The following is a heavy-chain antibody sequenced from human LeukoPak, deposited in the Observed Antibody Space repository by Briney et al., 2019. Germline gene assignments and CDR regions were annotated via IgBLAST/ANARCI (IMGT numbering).Heavy chain of an antibody. Sequence: GGSLRLSCAASGLTFSSYWMHWVRQAPGKGLVWVSRINSDGSSTSYADSVKGRFTISRDNAKNTLYLQMNSLRAEDTAVYYCARGFMVRGVISERATRTGGMDVWGQGTTVTVSS. CDR2: INSDGSST. J-gene: IGHJ6*02. V-gene: IGHV3-74*01. CDR1: GLTFSSYW. D-gene: IGHD3-10*01. CDR3: ARGFMVRGVISERATRTGGMDV.